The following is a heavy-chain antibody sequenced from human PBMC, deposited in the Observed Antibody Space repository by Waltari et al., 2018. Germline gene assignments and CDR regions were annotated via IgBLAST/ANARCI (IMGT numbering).Heavy chain of an antibody. Sequence: EVQLVESGGVVVQPGGSLSLSCAASGFTFDDYTMHWVRQTPGKGLEWVSLISWDGGSTYYADSVRGRFTIFRDNSKNSLYLQMNILRTEDTALYYCAKDIPYYCSGGSCPLQFDYWGQGTLVTVSS. J-gene: IGHJ4*02. CDR3: AKDIPYYCSGGSCPLQFDY. CDR1: GFTFDDYT. D-gene: IGHD2-15*01. CDR2: ISWDGGST. V-gene: IGHV3-43*01.